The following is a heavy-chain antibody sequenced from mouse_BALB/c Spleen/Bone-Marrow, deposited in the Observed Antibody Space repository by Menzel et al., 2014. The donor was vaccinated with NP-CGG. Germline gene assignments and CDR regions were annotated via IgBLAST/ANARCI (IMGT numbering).Heavy chain of an antibody. Sequence: EVQLVESGGGLVQPGGSLKLSCAASGFTFSSYGMSWVRQTPDKRLEMIATINVNGDTTYHPDSAKGRFTISRDNVKNTLYLQMSSLKSEDTAMYYCARGYDYSSWFAYWGQGTLVTVSA. CDR1: GFTFSSYG. V-gene: IGHV5-6-3*01. CDR3: ARGYDYSSWFAY. D-gene: IGHD2-4*01. J-gene: IGHJ3*01. CDR2: INVNGDTT.